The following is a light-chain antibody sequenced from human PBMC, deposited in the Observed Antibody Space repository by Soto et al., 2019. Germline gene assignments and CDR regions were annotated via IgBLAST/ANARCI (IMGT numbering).Light chain of an antibody. CDR2: AAS. CDR1: QSISSY. J-gene: IGKJ1*01. CDR3: QQSYSTPWT. Sequence: DIPMTQSPSSLSASVGDRVTITCRASQSISSYLNWYQQKPGKAPKLLIYAASSLQSGVPSRFSGSGSGTDFTLTIISLQPEDFATYDCQQSYSTPWTFGQGTKGEIK. V-gene: IGKV1-39*01.